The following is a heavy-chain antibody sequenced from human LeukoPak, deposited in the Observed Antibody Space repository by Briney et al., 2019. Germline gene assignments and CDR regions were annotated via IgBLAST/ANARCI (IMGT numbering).Heavy chain of an antibody. J-gene: IGHJ4*02. CDR1: GGSISSGGYS. CDR3: ARSGTTVVTFDY. Sequence: SETLSLTCAVSGGSISSGGYSWSWIRQPPGKGLEWIGYIYHSGSTYYNPSLKSRVTISVDTSKNQFSLKLSSVTAADTAVYYCARSGTTVVTFDYWGQGTLVTVSS. V-gene: IGHV4-30-2*05. D-gene: IGHD4-23*01. CDR2: IYHSGST.